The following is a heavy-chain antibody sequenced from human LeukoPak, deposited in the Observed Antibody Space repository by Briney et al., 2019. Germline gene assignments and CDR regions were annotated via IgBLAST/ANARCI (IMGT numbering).Heavy chain of an antibody. CDR3: ARLEHPLQTGDY. CDR2: INPNSGGT. V-gene: IGHV1-2*02. J-gene: IGHJ4*02. CDR1: GYTFTGYY. D-gene: IGHD1-1*01. Sequence: ASVKVSCKASGYTFTGYYMHWVRQAPGQGLEWMGWINPNSGGTNYAQKFQGRVTTTRGTSISTAYMELSRLRSDDTAVYYCARLEHPLQTGDYWGQGTLVTVSS.